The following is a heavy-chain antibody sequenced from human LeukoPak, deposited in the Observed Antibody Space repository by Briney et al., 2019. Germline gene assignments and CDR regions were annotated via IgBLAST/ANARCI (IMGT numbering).Heavy chain of an antibody. CDR1: GFSFNNYW. Sequence: GGSLRLSCAASGFSFNNYWMHWVRQTPGKGLVWVSRINPDGRTTNYADSVKGRFTISRDNAKNTLYLQMNSLRVEDTATYYCAKVDGSGNSIFDYWGQGTLVPVSS. D-gene: IGHD3-22*01. CDR3: AKVDGSGNSIFDY. V-gene: IGHV3-74*01. J-gene: IGHJ4*02. CDR2: INPDGRTT.